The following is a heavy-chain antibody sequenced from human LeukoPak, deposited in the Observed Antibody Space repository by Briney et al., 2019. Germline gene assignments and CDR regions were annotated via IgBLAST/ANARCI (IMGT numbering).Heavy chain of an antibody. Sequence: SETLSLTCTVSGGSISSYYWSWIRQPPGKGLEWIGYIYYSGSTNYNPSLKSRVTISVDTSKNQFSLKLSSVTAADTAVYYCARDCSSTSCYDYWGQGTLVTVSS. D-gene: IGHD2-2*01. CDR2: IYYSGST. V-gene: IGHV4-59*01. J-gene: IGHJ4*02. CDR3: ARDCSSTSCYDY. CDR1: GGSISSYY.